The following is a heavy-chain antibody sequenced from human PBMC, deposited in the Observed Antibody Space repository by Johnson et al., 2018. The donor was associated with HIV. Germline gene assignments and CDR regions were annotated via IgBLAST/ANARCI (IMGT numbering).Heavy chain of an antibody. CDR2: IGTAGDT. V-gene: IGHV3-13*01. CDR1: GFTFSSYD. Sequence: EKLVESGGGLVQPGGSLRLSCAASGFTFSSYDMHWVRQATGKGLEWVSAIGTAGDTYYPGSVTGRFTLSRDNAKNTLFLEMNSLRAEDAALYYCARAHPFYGGNSEGAFDIWGQGTMVTVSS. D-gene: IGHD4-23*01. J-gene: IGHJ3*02. CDR3: ARAHPFYGGNSEGAFDI.